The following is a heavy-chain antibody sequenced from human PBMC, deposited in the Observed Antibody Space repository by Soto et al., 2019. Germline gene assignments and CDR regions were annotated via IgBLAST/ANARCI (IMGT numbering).Heavy chain of an antibody. CDR2: ISSSSYI. V-gene: IGHV3-21*01. J-gene: IGHJ6*02. D-gene: IGHD2-2*02. CDR3: ARYCSSTSCYTGRPYYYYGMDV. CDR1: GFTFSSYS. Sequence: EVQLVESGGGLVKPGGSLRLSCAASGFTFSSYSMNWVRQAPGKGLEWVSSISSSSYIYYADSVKGRFTISRDNAKNSLYLQMNSLRAEDTAVYYCARYCSSTSCYTGRPYYYYGMDVWGQGTTVTVSS.